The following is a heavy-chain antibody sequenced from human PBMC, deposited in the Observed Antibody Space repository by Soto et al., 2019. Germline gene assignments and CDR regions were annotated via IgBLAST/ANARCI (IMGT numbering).Heavy chain of an antibody. D-gene: IGHD3-22*01. CDR2: IYYSGST. V-gene: IGHV4-39*01. CDR1: VGSISSSSYY. CDR3: ASHRSYYYDSSGYLYYYYYGMDV. Sequence: ASETLSLTCTVSVGSISSSSYYWGWILQPPGKGLEWIGSIYYSGSTYYNPSLKSRVTISVDTSKNQFSLKLSSVTAADTAVYYCASHRSYYYDSSGYLYYYYYGMDVWGQGTTVTVSS. J-gene: IGHJ6*02.